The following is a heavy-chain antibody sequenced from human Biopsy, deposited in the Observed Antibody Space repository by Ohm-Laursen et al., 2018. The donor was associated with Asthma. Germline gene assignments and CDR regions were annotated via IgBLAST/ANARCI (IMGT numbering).Heavy chain of an antibody. J-gene: IGHJ5*02. CDR1: GYTFTHYA. V-gene: IGHV1-3*01. CDR3: ARDGNWCRLRNCSPPGYWFNP. CDR2: INAGNGNL. D-gene: IGHD2-8*02. Sequence: GSSVKVSCKTSGYTFTHYAIHWLRQAPGQRPEWMGWINAGNGNLAYSGKFQGRVTITRDTSATTAYMELSSLTSGDTAVYYCARDGNWCRLRNCSPPGYWFNPWGQGTLVTVSS.